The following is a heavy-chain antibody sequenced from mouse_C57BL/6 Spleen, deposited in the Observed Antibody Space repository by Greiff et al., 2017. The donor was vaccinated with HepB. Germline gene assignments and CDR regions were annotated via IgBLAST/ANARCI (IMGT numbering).Heavy chain of an antibody. CDR1: GFTFSSYG. Sequence: EVQLVESGGDLVKPGGSLKLSCAASGFTFSSYGMSWVRQTPDKRLEWVATISSGGSYTYYPDSVKGRFTISRDNAKNTLYLQMSSLKSEDTAMYYCARQRGGGYYFDYWGQGTTLTVSS. CDR2: ISSGGSYT. J-gene: IGHJ2*01. CDR3: ARQRGGGYYFDY. V-gene: IGHV5-6*01.